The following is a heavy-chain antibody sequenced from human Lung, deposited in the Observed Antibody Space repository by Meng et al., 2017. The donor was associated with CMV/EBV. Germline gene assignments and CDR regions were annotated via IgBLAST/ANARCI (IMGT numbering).Heavy chain of an antibody. V-gene: IGHV2-5*01. Sequence: GXXLVXPTQTLTLTCTFSGFSLSTSGVGVGWIRQPPGKALEWLALIYWNDDKRYSPSLKSRLTITKDTSKNQVVLTMTNMDPVDTATYYCAHSRNLNTLIYWXQGTXVTVSS. CDR3: AHSRNLNTLIY. J-gene: IGHJ4*02. CDR1: GFSLSTSGVG. D-gene: IGHD1-14*01. CDR2: IYWNDDK.